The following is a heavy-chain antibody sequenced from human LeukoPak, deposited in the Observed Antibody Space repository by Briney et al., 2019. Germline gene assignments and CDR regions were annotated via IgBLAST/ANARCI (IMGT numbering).Heavy chain of an antibody. J-gene: IGHJ4*02. Sequence: ASVKVSCKASGYTFTSYGISWVRQAPGQGLEWMGWISAYNGNTNYAQKVQGRVTMTTDTSTSTAYMELRSLRSDDTAVYYCARDIGATYYDFWSGYYGCFDYWGQGTLVTVSS. CDR2: ISAYNGNT. CDR3: ARDIGATYYDFWSGYYGCFDY. D-gene: IGHD3-3*01. V-gene: IGHV1-18*01. CDR1: GYTFTSYG.